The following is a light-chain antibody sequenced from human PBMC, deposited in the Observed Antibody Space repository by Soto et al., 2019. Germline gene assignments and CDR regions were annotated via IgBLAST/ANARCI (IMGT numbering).Light chain of an antibody. V-gene: IGKV3-11*01. CDR3: QQRSNWPPIT. J-gene: IGKJ5*01. CDR1: QSVSSY. CDR2: DVS. Sequence: EIVLTQSPATLSLSPGERATLSCRASQSVSSYLAWYQQKPGQAPRLLMYDVSNRATGIPARFSGSGSGTGFTLTISSLEPEDFAVYYCQQRSNWPPITFGQGTRLEI.